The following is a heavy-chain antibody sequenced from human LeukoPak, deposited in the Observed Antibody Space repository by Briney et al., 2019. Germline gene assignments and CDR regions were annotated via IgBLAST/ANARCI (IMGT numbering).Heavy chain of an antibody. CDR3: ARGPTNGQAFDY. Sequence: GGSLRLSCAASGFTFSSYWMSWVRQAPGKGLEWVASIREDGSQKTSVDSVRGRFTISRDNAKNSVYLQMDSLRAEDTAVYYCARGPTNGQAFDYWGQGTLVSVSS. J-gene: IGHJ4*02. D-gene: IGHD2-8*01. V-gene: IGHV3-7*01. CDR2: IREDGSQK. CDR1: GFTFSSYW.